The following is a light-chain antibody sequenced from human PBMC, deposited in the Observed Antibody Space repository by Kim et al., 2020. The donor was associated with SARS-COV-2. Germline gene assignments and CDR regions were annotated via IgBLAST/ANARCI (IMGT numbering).Light chain of an antibody. CDR3: ASWDDSLHGPV. V-gene: IGLV1-44*01. Sequence: GQRVTISCSGSSSNIGRNPVSWYQQVPGTAPKFLIYSNSRRPSGVPDRFSGSSSGTAASLAISGLQSEDAADYYCASWDDSLHGPVFGGGTQLTVL. CDR2: SNS. J-gene: IGLJ2*01. CDR1: SSNIGRNP.